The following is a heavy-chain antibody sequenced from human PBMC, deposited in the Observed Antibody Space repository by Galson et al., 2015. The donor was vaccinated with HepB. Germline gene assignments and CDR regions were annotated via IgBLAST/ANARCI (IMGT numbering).Heavy chain of an antibody. V-gene: IGHV3-11*06. D-gene: IGHD3-16*01. J-gene: IGHJ4*02. CDR3: ARSSQGDFDY. CDR2: ISRSSSDT. Sequence: SLRLSCAASGFTFSDYYMNWIRQAPGKGLEWVSYISRSSSDTNYADSVKGRFTISRDNAKNSLYLQMSSLRAEDTAVYYCARSSQGDFDYWGQGTLVTVSS. CDR1: GFTFSDYY.